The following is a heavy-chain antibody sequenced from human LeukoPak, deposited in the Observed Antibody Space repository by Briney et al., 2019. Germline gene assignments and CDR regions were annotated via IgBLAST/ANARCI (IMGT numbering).Heavy chain of an antibody. CDR1: GGSISSSSYY. CDR2: IYYSGST. J-gene: IGHJ5*02. CDR3: ARPAYSSGCFGCNWFDP. V-gene: IGHV4-39*01. Sequence: PSETLSLTCTVSGGSISSSSYYWGWIRQPPGKGLEWIGSIYYSGSTYYNPSLKSRVTISVDTSKNQFSLKLSSVTAADTAVYYCARPAYSSGCFGCNWFDPWGQGTLVTVSS. D-gene: IGHD6-19*01.